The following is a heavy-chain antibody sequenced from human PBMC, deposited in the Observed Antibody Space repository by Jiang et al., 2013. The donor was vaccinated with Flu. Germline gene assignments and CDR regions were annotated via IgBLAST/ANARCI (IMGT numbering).Heavy chain of an antibody. Sequence: KVSCKASGYTFTNYFMHWVRQAPGQGLEWMGIINPSGGLTTYAQKFQGRVTMTRDTSTSTVYMELSSLRSDDTAVYYCARAAVAAPAIGDAFDIWGQGTMVTVSS. CDR3: ARAAVAAPAIGDAFDI. J-gene: IGHJ3*02. CDR1: GYTFTNYF. V-gene: IGHV1-46*01. CDR2: INPSGGLT. D-gene: IGHD6-19*01.